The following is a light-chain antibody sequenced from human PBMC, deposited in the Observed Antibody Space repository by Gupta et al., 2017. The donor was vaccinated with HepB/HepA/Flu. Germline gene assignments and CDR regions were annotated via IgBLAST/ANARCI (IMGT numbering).Light chain of an antibody. CDR2: END. V-gene: IGLV1-40*01. Sequence: QSELTQPRSVSGAPGQRVTISCTGNTFNLGAGYDVNWYQQFPGTAPKLLIYENDKRPSGVPDRFSGSKSGTSASLAITRLQAEDEADYYCQSYDSTLSGYVFASGTKVSVL. CDR1: TFNLGAGYD. CDR3: QSYDSTLSGYV. J-gene: IGLJ1*01.